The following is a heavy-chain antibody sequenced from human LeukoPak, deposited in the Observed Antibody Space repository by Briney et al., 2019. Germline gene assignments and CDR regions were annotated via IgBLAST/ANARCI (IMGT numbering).Heavy chain of an antibody. Sequence: GASVKVSCKASGYTFTSYDINWVRQATGQGLEWMGWMNPNSGNTGYAQKFQGRVTMTRNTSISTAYMELSSLRSEDTAVYYCARGPKNIVGGNWFDPWGQGTLVTVSS. D-gene: IGHD2/OR15-2a*01. V-gene: IGHV1-8*02. J-gene: IGHJ5*02. CDR1: GYTFTSYD. CDR2: MNPNSGNT. CDR3: ARGPKNIVGGNWFDP.